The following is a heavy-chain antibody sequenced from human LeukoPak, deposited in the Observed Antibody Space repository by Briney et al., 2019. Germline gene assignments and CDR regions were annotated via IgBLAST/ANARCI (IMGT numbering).Heavy chain of an antibody. J-gene: IGHJ4*02. V-gene: IGHV3-7*04. Sequence: GGSLRLSCAASGFTFSSYWMSCVRQAPGEGLEWVATIKNDGSEKNYEDSVKGRFTISRDNAKNSLYLQMSGLRAENTAVYFCATADWFSFDFWGQGTLVTVSS. CDR3: ATADWFSFDF. CDR2: IKNDGSEK. CDR1: GFTFSSYW. D-gene: IGHD3-9*01.